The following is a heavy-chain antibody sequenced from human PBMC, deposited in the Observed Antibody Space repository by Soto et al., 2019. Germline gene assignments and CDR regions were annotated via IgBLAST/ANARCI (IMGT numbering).Heavy chain of an antibody. D-gene: IGHD4-17*01. V-gene: IGHV3-30*18. CDR2: ISYDGSNK. CDR1: VFTFSSYG. J-gene: IGHJ5*02. Sequence: GGSLRLSCAASVFTFSSYGMHLVRHAPGKWLGWLAVISYDGSNKXXADSVKGRXTISRYNSKNTXYLQMXSLRAEDTAVYNCANDVGDYVVAPRSQGTLV. CDR3: ANDVGDYVVAP.